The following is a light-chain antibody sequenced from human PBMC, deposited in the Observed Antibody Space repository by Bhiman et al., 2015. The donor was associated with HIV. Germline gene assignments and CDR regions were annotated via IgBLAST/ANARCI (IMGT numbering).Light chain of an antibody. CDR2: DVS. CDR1: GSDVGGYNH. V-gene: IGLV2-14*03. Sequence: QSALTQPASVSGSPGQSITISCTGTGSDVGGYNHVSWYQQHPGKAPKLMIYDVSNRPSGVSNRFSGSKSGNTASLTISGLQAEDEADYYCSSYTSSTGAFGGGTKLTVL. CDR3: SSYTSSTGA. J-gene: IGLJ2*01.